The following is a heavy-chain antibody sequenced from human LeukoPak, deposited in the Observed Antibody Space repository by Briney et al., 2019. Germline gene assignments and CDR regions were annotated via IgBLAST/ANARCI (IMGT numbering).Heavy chain of an antibody. J-gene: IGHJ5*02. CDR3: ARDHCSSTSCPLNWFDP. V-gene: IGHV1-18*01. CDR2: ISAYNGNT. CDR1: GYTFTSYG. Sequence: ASVKVSCKASGYTFTSYGISWVRQAPGQGLEWMGWISAYNGNTNYAQKLQGRVTMTTDTSTSTAYMELRSLGSDDTAVYYCARDHCSSTSCPLNWFDPWGQGTLVTVSS. D-gene: IGHD2-2*01.